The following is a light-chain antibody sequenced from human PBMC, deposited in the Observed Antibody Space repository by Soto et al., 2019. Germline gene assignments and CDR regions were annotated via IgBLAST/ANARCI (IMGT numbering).Light chain of an antibody. Sequence: IVLTQSPGTLSLSPGERATLSCRASQRISSSYLAWYQQKPGQAPRLLIYGASSRATGIPDRFSGSGSGTDFTLTISRLEPEDFAVYYCQHYGSSPLTFGGGTKVEIK. CDR2: GAS. J-gene: IGKJ4*01. CDR1: QRISSSY. CDR3: QHYGSSPLT. V-gene: IGKV3-20*01.